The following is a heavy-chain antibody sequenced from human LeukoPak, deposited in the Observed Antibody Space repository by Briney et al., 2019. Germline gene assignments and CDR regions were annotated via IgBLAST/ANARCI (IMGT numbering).Heavy chain of an antibody. CDR2: IYPGDSDT. V-gene: IGHV5-51*01. Sequence: GESLKISCKGSAYSFTSYWIGWVRQMPGKGLEWMGIIYPGDSDTRYSPAFQGQVTISADKSISTAYLQWSSLKASDTAMYYCARLPGGQTGYYDNWFDPWGQGTLVTVSS. CDR1: AYSFTSYW. J-gene: IGHJ5*02. D-gene: IGHD3-9*01. CDR3: ARLPGGQTGYYDNWFDP.